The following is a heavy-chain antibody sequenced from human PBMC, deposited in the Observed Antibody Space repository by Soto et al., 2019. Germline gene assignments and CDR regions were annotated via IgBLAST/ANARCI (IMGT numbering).Heavy chain of an antibody. D-gene: IGHD1-1*01. CDR3: VRDGTKTLRDWFDP. Sequence: SETLSLTCTVSGASISGFYWSWIRKSAGKGLEWIGRIYATGTTDYNPSLKSRVMMSVDTSKKQFSVKLRSVTAADTAVYYCVRDGTKTLRDWFDPWGHGISVTVSS. CDR1: GASISGFY. J-gene: IGHJ5*02. CDR2: IYATGTT. V-gene: IGHV4-4*07.